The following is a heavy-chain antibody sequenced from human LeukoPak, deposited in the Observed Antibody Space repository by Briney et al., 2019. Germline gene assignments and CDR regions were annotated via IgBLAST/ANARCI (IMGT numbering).Heavy chain of an antibody. V-gene: IGHV3-48*01. CDR1: GFTFSSYG. J-gene: IGHJ3*02. D-gene: IGHD3-22*01. Sequence: PGGSLRLSCAASGFTFSSYGMHWVRQAPGKGLEWVSYISTNSKTIYYGDSVKGRFSISRDNGKNLLYLQMKSLRVEDTAVYRCATYFDTTGYFEDAYDMWGQGTLVTVSS. CDR3: ATYFDTTGYFEDAYDM. CDR2: ISTNSKTI.